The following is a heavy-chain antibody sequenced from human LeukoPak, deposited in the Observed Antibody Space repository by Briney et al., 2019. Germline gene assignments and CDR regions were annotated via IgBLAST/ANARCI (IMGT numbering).Heavy chain of an antibody. Sequence: GGSLRLSCAASGFTFSSYAMHWVRQAPGKGLEWVAVISYDGSNKYYADSVKGRFTISRDNSKNTLYLQMNSLRAEDTAVYYCARDDSIGDILTGSIYYYYYYCMDVWGKGTTVTVSS. CDR1: GFTFSSYA. D-gene: IGHD3-9*01. CDR2: ISYDGSNK. V-gene: IGHV3-30*04. J-gene: IGHJ6*04. CDR3: ARDDSIGDILTGSIYYYYYYCMDV.